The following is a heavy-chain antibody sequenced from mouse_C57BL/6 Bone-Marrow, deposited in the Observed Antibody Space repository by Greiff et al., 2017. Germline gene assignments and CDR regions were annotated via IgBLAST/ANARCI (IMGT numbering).Heavy chain of an antibody. CDR1: GYTFTGYW. Sequence: QVQLQQSGAELMKPGASVKLSCKATGYTFTGYWIEWVKQRPGHGLEWIGEILPGSGSSNYNEKFKGKATFTAATSSNTAYMPRSSLTTEDSAIYYCARWDYSNYPPWYFDVWGTGTTVTVAS. V-gene: IGHV1-9*01. J-gene: IGHJ1*03. D-gene: IGHD2-5*01. CDR2: ILPGSGSS. CDR3: ARWDYSNYPPWYFDV.